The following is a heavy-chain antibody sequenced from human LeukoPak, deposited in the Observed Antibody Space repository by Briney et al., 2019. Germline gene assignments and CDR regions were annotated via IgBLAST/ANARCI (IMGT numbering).Heavy chain of an antibody. V-gene: IGHV4-34*01. D-gene: IGHD2-2*01. CDR3: ASSAYCSSTSCYAFDI. Sequence: SETLSLTCAVYGGSFSGYYWSWIRQLPGKGLEWIGEINHSGSTNYNPSLKSRVTISVDTSKNQFSLKLSSVTAADTAVYYCASSAYCSSTSCYAFDIWGQGTMVTVSS. CDR2: INHSGST. J-gene: IGHJ3*02. CDR1: GGSFSGYY.